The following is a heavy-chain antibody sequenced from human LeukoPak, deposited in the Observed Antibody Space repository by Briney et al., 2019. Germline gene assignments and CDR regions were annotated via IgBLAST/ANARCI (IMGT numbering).Heavy chain of an antibody. V-gene: IGHV3-21*01. CDR2: ISSSSSYI. CDR3: ARDPGYSGYPYYFDY. J-gene: IGHJ4*02. CDR1: GFTFSSYS. D-gene: IGHD5-12*01. Sequence: KTGGSLRLSCAASGFTFSSYSMNWVRQAPGKGLEWVSSISSSSSYIYYADSLKGRFTISRDNAKNSLYLQMNSLRAEDTAVYYCARDPGYSGYPYYFDYWGQGTLVTVSS.